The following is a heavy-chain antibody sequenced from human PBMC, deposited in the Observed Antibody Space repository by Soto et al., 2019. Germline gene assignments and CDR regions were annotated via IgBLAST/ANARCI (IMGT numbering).Heavy chain of an antibody. J-gene: IGHJ4*02. CDR1: GFTFSSYW. CDR2: IDSDGNSK. CDR3: VRDDVGVGIDY. Sequence: EVQLVESGRGLVQPGGSLRLSCAASGFTFSSYWMHWVRQVPGKGLVWVSHIDSDGNSKTYADSVKGRFTISRDNAKNTVYLQMNSLRAEDTAVYYCVRDDVGVGIDYWGLGTLVTVSS. V-gene: IGHV3-74*03. D-gene: IGHD1-26*01.